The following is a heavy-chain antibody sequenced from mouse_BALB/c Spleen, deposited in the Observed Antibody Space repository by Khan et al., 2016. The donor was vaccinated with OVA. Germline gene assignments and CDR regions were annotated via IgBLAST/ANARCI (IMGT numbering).Heavy chain of an antibody. CDR2: IYHSGSI. Sequence: QLEESGPDLVKPSQSLSLTCTVTGYSITSGYSWHWIRQFPGNKLEWMGYIYHSGSINYNPSLKSRFSTTRDTSKNLFFLQLNSVTTEDTATYYCARDGNYMDYWGQGTSVTVSS. D-gene: IGHD2-1*01. CDR1: GYSITSGYS. CDR3: ARDGNYMDY. V-gene: IGHV3-1*02. J-gene: IGHJ4*01.